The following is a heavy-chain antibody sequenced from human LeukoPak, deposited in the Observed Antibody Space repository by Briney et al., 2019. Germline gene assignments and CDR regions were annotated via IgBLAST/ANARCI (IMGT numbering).Heavy chain of an antibody. V-gene: IGHV5-10-1*01. CDR3: ARGGYDILTGYPSRTPGVDAFDI. CDR2: FDLIDSYK. D-gene: IGHD3-9*01. CDR1: DSTSTGNW. Sequence: GEPLKSSGKGPDSTSTGNWISWVRKLPGKGLKWRERFDLIDSYKTYGPSFQGHVTISADKSISTAYLQWSSLEASDTAMYYCARGGYDILTGYPSRTPGVDAFDIWGQGTMVTVSS. J-gene: IGHJ3*02.